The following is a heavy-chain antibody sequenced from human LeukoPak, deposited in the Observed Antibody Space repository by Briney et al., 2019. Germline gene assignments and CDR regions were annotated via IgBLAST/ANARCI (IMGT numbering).Heavy chain of an antibody. Sequence: GRSLRLSCAASGFTFSSYGMHWVRQAPGKGLEWVAVISYDGSNKYYADSVKGRFTISRDNAKNSLYLHMDSLRAEDTAVYYCARGAYSSGWAYFDHWGQGTLVTVSS. V-gene: IGHV3-30*03. J-gene: IGHJ4*02. CDR2: ISYDGSNK. CDR1: GFTFSSYG. CDR3: ARGAYSSGWAYFDH. D-gene: IGHD6-19*01.